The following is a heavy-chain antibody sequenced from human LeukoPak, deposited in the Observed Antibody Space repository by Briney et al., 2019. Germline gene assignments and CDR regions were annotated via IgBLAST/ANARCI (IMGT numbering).Heavy chain of an antibody. J-gene: IGHJ4*02. D-gene: IGHD1-26*01. CDR2: ISSSGSTI. CDR3: ARDNGTTGATRWVDY. Sequence: GGSLRLSCAASGFTFSSYEMNWVRQAPGKGLEWVSYISSSGSTIYYADSVKGRFTISRDNAKNSLYLQMNSLRAEDTAVYYCARDNGTTGATRWVDYWGQGTLVTVSS. V-gene: IGHV3-48*03. CDR1: GFTFSSYE.